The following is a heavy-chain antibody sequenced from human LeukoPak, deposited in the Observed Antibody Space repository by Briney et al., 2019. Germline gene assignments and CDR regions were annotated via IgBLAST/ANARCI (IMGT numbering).Heavy chain of an antibody. V-gene: IGHV3-23*01. CDR1: GFTFSNYA. J-gene: IGHJ4*02. D-gene: IGHD3-10*01. CDR2: ISGSGGST. CDR3: AKADSLLWFGELPYFDY. Sequence: PGGSLRLSCAASGFTFSNYAMSWVRQAPGKGLEWVSAISGSGGSTYYADSVKGRFTTSRDNSKNTLYLQMNSLRAEDTAVYYCAKADSLLWFGELPYFDYWGQGTLVTVSS.